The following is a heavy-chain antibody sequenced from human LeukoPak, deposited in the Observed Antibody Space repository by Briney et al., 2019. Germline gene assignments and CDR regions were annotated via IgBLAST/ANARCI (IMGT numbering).Heavy chain of an antibody. CDR3: ARASGSYSGDFDY. D-gene: IGHD1-26*01. V-gene: IGHV4-31*03. CDR1: GGPISSVGYY. J-gene: IGHJ4*02. Sequence: SETLSLTCTVSGGPISSVGYYWSWIRQHPGKGLEWIGYIYYSGSTYYNPSLKSRVTISVDTSKNQFSLKLSSVTAADTAVYYCARASGSYSGDFDYWGQGTLVTVSS. CDR2: IYYSGST.